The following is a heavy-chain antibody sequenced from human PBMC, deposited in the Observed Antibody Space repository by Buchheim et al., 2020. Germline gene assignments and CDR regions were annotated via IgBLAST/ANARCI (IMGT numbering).Heavy chain of an antibody. CDR2: IYYSGST. CDR3: ARGEDFWSGYTNWFDP. CDR1: GGSISSYY. D-gene: IGHD3-3*01. Sequence: QVQLQESGPGLVKPSETLSLTCTVSGGSISSYYWSWIRQPPGKGLEWIGYIYYSGSTNYNPSLKSRVTISVDTSKNQFSLKLSSVTAADTAVYYCARGEDFWSGYTNWFDPWGQGTL. V-gene: IGHV4-59*01. J-gene: IGHJ5*02.